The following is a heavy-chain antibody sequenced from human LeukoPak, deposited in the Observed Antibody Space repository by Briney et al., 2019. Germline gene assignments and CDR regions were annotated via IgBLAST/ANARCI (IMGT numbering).Heavy chain of an antibody. CDR1: GFTFSSYA. V-gene: IGHV3-30-3*01. Sequence: GRSLRLSCAASGFTFSSYAMHWVRQAPGKGLEWVAVISYDGSNKYYADSVKGRFTISRDNSKNTLYLQMNSLRAEDTAVYYCARDSHHDFWSDEGAFDIWGQGTMVTVSS. J-gene: IGHJ3*02. CDR2: ISYDGSNK. CDR3: ARDSHHDFWSDEGAFDI. D-gene: IGHD3-3*01.